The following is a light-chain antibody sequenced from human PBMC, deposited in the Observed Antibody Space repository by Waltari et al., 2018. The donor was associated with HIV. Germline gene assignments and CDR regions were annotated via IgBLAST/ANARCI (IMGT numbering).Light chain of an antibody. CDR3: GTWDSSLSADVV. CDR1: SPNIGTNY. J-gene: IGLJ2*01. CDR2: DNN. V-gene: IGLV1-51*01. Sequence: QSVLTQPPSVSAAPGQKVTISCSGRSPNIGTNYVCWYQQLPGTAPKLLIYDNNKRPSGIPDRFSGSKSGTSATLGITGLQTGDEADYYCGTWDSSLSADVVFGGGTKLTVL.